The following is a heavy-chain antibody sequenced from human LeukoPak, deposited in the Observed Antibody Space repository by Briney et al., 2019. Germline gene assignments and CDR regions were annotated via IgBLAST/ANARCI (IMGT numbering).Heavy chain of an antibody. D-gene: IGHD5-18*01. V-gene: IGHV3-69-1*02. J-gene: IGHJ4*02. CDR1: GFTFSSYA. Sequence: GGSLRLSCAASGFTFSSYAMSWVRQAPGKGLEWVSTIRGSSYIFYADSVKGRFTISKDNAENSVFLQMDSLRAEDTAVYYCVRGGGEYSSTRPAYYFDIWGQGTQVTVSS. CDR3: VRGGGEYSSTRPAYYFDI. CDR2: IRGSSYI.